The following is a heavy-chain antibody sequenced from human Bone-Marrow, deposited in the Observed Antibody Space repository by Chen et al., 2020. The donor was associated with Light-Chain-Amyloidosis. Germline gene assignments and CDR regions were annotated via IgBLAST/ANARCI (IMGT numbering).Heavy chain of an antibody. V-gene: IGHV3-49*04. CDR2: IRSKAYGGTT. D-gene: IGHD3-3*01. CDR1: GFTFDDYG. CDR3: TRDVPSKARFLEWVGFDP. J-gene: IGHJ5*02. Sequence: EVQLVESGGGVVRPGGSLRLSCAASGFTFDDYGMSWVRQAPGKGLEWVGFIRSKAYGGTTEYAASVKGRFTISRDDSKSIAYLQMNSLKTEDTAVYYCTRDVPSKARFLEWVGFDPWGQGTLVTVSS.